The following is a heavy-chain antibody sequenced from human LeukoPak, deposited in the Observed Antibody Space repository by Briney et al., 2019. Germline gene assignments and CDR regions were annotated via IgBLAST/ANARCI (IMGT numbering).Heavy chain of an antibody. J-gene: IGHJ4*02. CDR1: GGSISSSSYY. Sequence: PSETLSLTCTVSGGSISSSSYYWGWIRQPPGKGLEWIGSIYYSGSTYYNPSLKSRVTISVDTSKNQFSLKLSSVTAADTAVYYCARDQLERVRAFDYWGQGTLVTVSS. CDR2: IYYSGST. V-gene: IGHV4-39*07. D-gene: IGHD1-1*01. CDR3: ARDQLERVRAFDY.